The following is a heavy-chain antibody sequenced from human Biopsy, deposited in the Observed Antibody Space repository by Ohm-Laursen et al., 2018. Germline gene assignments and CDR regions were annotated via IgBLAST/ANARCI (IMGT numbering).Heavy chain of an antibody. CDR3: ARHPTGFWFDP. Sequence: TLSLTCTVSGGSISSETNCWGWIRQPPGKGLEWIGSIFYGGITYHNPSLKSRVTISVDTSKNQFSLNLSSVTGADTAVYYCARHPTGFWFDPWGQGTLVTVSS. CDR1: GGSISSETNC. CDR2: IFYGGIT. V-gene: IGHV4-39*01. J-gene: IGHJ5*02.